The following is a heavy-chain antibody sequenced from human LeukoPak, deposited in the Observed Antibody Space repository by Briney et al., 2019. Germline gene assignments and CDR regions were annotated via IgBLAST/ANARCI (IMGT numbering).Heavy chain of an antibody. CDR1: GGSISSYY. J-gene: IGHJ4*02. Sequence: SSETLSLTCTVSGGSISSYYWSWIRQPPGKGLEWIGYIYCSGSTNYNPSLKSRVTISVDTSKNQFSLKLSSVTAADTAVYYCARSEGRYCSSTSCSGPFDYWGQGTLVTVSS. V-gene: IGHV4-59*01. CDR2: IYCSGST. CDR3: ARSEGRYCSSTSCSGPFDY. D-gene: IGHD2-2*01.